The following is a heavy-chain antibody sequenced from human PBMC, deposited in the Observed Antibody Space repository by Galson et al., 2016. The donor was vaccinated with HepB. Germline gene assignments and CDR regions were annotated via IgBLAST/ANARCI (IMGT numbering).Heavy chain of an antibody. CDR2: MKPDGSER. D-gene: IGHD1-1*01. CDR3: TRNDGWAFDI. V-gene: IGHV3-7*03. J-gene: IGHJ3*02. CDR1: GITLTTYW. Sequence: SLRLSCAASGITLTTYWMFWVRQAPGKGLEWVATMKPDGSERYFADSVRGRFTVSRDDAKISLFLQMDSLRAEDTAVYYCTRNDGWAFDIWGQGTKVTVSS.